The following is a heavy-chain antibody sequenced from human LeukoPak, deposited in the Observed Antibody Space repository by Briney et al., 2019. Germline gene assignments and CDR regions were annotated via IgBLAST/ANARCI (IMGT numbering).Heavy chain of an antibody. V-gene: IGHV1-69*13. D-gene: IGHD5-18*01. Sequence: PVKVSCKASGGTFISYAISWVRQAPGQGLEWMGGIIPIFGTANYAQKFQGRVTITADESTSTAYMELSSLRSEDTAVYYCARGIEDTAMVSYWGQGTLVTVSS. CDR3: ARGIEDTAMVSY. CDR1: GGTFISYA. J-gene: IGHJ4*02. CDR2: IIPIFGTA.